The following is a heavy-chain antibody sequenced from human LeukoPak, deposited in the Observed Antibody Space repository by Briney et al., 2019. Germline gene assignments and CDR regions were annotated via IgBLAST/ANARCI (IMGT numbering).Heavy chain of an antibody. CDR1: GGSISSGSYY. Sequence: SQTLSLTCTVSGGSISSGSYYWSWIRQPAGKGLEWIGRIYTSGSTNYNPSLKSRVTISVDTSKNQFSLKLSSVTAADTAVYYCASSLWFGDSTDYWGQGTLVTVSS. V-gene: IGHV4-61*02. J-gene: IGHJ4*02. CDR3: ASSLWFGDSTDY. CDR2: IYTSGST. D-gene: IGHD3-10*01.